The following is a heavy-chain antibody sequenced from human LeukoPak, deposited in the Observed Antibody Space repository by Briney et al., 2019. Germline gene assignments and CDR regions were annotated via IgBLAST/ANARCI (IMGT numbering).Heavy chain of an antibody. CDR1: GYTFTSYG. Sequence: SVKVSCKASGYTFTSYGISWVRQAPGQGLEWMGGIIPLFGTASYAQNFQGRVTISADESTSTAYMELSSLRSEDMAVYYCARGITMVRGVILPQYYYYMDVWGKGTTVTISS. CDR3: ARGITMVRGVILPQYYYYMDV. J-gene: IGHJ6*03. CDR2: IIPLFGTA. D-gene: IGHD3-10*01. V-gene: IGHV1-69*13.